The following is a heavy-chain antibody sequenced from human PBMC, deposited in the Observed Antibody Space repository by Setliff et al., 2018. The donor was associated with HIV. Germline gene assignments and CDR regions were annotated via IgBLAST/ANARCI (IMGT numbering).Heavy chain of an antibody. J-gene: IGHJ4*02. CDR3: AREGLLVTTVGGAYFDS. D-gene: IGHD4-17*01. V-gene: IGHV1-69*05. CDR1: GGTFSTYA. Sequence: SVKVSCKASGGTFSTYAISWVRQAPGRGLDWMGGIIPAFGTANYAQKFQGRVTITTDKSTTTVFMEVTGLRSDDTAVYYCAREGLLVTTVGGAYFDSWGQGTLVTVSS. CDR2: IIPAFGTA.